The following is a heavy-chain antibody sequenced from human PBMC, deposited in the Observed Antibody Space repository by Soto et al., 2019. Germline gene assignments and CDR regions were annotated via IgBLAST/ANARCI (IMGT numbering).Heavy chain of an antibody. D-gene: IGHD4-17*01. V-gene: IGHV3-13*01. CDR1: GFTFSSYD. J-gene: IGHJ6*03. Sequence: GESLKISCAASGFTFSSYDMHWVRQATGKGLEWVSAIGTAGDTYYPGSVKGRFTISRENAKNSLYLQMNSLRAGDTAVYYCARATVTNNYYYYMDVWGKGTTVTVSS. CDR3: ARATVTNNYYYYMDV. CDR2: IGTAGDT.